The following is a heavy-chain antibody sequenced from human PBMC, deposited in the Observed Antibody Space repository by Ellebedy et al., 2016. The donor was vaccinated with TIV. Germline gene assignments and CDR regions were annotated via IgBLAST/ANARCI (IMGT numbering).Heavy chain of an antibody. V-gene: IGHV4-30-4*01. CDR3: ARFPEDYFYGMDV. CDR1: GGSISSGDYY. J-gene: IGHJ6*02. Sequence: SETLSLTCTVSGGSISSGDYYWSWIRQPPGKGLEWIGYIYDSGSTYYNPSPKSRVTISVDTSNNQFSLKLSPVTAADTAVYYCARFPEDYFYGMDVWGQGTTVTVSS. CDR2: IYDSGST.